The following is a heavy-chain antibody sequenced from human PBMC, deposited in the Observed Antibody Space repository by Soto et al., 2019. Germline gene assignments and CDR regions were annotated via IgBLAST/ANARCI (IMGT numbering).Heavy chain of an antibody. D-gene: IGHD6-13*01. CDR1: GFTFSSYE. Sequence: EVQLVESGGGLVQPGGSLRLSCAASGFTFSSYEMNWVRQAPGKGLEWVSYISSSGSTIYYADSVKGRFTIYRDNAKNSLSLQMNSLRAEDTAVYYCAREQQLVFDAFDIWGQGTLVTVSS. CDR3: AREQQLVFDAFDI. CDR2: ISSSGSTI. J-gene: IGHJ3*02. V-gene: IGHV3-48*03.